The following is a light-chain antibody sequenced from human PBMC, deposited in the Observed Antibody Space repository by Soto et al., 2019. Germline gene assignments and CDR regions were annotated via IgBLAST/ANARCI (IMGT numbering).Light chain of an antibody. Sequence: EIVLTQSPGTLSLSPGERATLSCRVRQSVSSSYLAWYQQKPGQAPRLLIYGASSRATGIPDRFSGSGSGTDFTPTISRLEPEDFAVYYCHQYGGSPPYTFGQGTKLEIK. J-gene: IGKJ2*01. CDR3: HQYGGSPPYT. CDR2: GAS. CDR1: QSVSSSY. V-gene: IGKV3-20*01.